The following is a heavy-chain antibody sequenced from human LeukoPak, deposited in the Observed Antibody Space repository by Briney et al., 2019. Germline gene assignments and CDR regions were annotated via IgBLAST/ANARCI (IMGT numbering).Heavy chain of an antibody. V-gene: IGHV5-51*01. D-gene: IGHD6-13*01. CDR1: GYSFTTSW. CDR3: ARPGTGY. J-gene: IGHJ4*02. CDR2: SNHCDADT. Sequence: PEDPLKISCKGSGYSFTTSWIGWVRQMPGKGLVWMGISNHCDADTRYSPSFQGQVTISVDKSISTAYLQWSSLKASDTAMYYCARPGTGYWGQGTLVTVSS.